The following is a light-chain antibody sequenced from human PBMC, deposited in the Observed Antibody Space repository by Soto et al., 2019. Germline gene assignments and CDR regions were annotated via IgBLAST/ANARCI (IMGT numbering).Light chain of an antibody. J-gene: IGLJ3*02. CDR1: SSNIGADYD. CDR2: DNN. Sequence: QSVVTKPPSVSGAPGQRVTISCTGSSSNIGADYDVHWYRQLPGTAPKLLIYDNNNRPSGVPDRFSGSKSGTSASLAITGLQAEDEAEYFCQSYASSLSGSVFGGGTKLTVL. CDR3: QSYASSLSGSV. V-gene: IGLV1-40*01.